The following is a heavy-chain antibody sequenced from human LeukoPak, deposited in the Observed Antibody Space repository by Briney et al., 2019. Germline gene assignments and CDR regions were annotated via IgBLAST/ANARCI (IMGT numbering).Heavy chain of an antibody. CDR3: AHSEDYYGSVDAFDI. V-gene: IGHV2-5*02. D-gene: IGHD3-10*01. J-gene: IGHJ3*02. CDR1: GFSLDTSGVG. Sequence: ESGPTLVKPTQTLTLTCTFSGFSLDTSGVGVGWIRQPPGKALEWLAFIYWDDDKRYSPSLKSRLTITKDTSKNQVVLRMTNMDPVDTATYYCAHSEDYYGSVDAFDIWGQGTMVTVSS. CDR2: IYWDDDK.